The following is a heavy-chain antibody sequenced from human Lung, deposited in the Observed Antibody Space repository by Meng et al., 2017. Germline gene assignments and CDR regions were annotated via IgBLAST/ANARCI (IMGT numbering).Heavy chain of an antibody. D-gene: IGHD2-2*01. Sequence: SVKVSCKALGGIFSNYVIGWVRQAPGQGLEWMGGINAVFGTTDYAQKSQGRVMITTDESTSTVYMELTRLTSEDTAVYFCARKAGNCISTTCYSLDYWGQGTLVTVSS. V-gene: IGHV1-69*05. J-gene: IGHJ4*02. CDR1: GGIFSNYV. CDR3: ARKAGNCISTTCYSLDY. CDR2: INAVFGTT.